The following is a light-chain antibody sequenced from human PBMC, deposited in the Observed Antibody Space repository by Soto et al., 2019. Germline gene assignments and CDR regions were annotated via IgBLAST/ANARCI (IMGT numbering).Light chain of an antibody. J-gene: IGLJ2*01. V-gene: IGLV2-14*01. Sequence: QSALTQPAYVSGSPGQSITISCNGTSSDVGGYNSFSWYQQHPGNAPHPMIYDDSHRPSGVSNRFSGSKSGDTASLTISGLQAEDEADYYCSSYTSGSTLVVFGGGTQLTVL. CDR3: SSYTSGSTLVV. CDR2: DDS. CDR1: SSDVGGYNS.